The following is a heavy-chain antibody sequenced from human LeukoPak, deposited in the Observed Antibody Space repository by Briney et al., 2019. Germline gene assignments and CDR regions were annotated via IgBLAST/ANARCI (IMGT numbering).Heavy chain of an antibody. CDR1: GFTFDDYA. J-gene: IGHJ4*02. CDR2: ISWNSGSI. V-gene: IGHV3-9*01. CDR3: AKNFQKTFDY. Sequence: PGGSLRLSCAASGFTFDDYAMHWVRQAPGKGLEWVSGISWNSGSIGYADSVKGRFTISRDNAKNSLYLQMNSLRAEGTALYYCAKNFQKTFDYWGQGTLVTVSS.